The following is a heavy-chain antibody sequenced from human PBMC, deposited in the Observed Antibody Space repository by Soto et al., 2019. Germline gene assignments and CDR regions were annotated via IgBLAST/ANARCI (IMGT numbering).Heavy chain of an antibody. J-gene: IGHJ4*02. D-gene: IGHD6-19*01. CDR1: GFTFNNYA. V-gene: IGHV3-23*01. CDR3: AKARSGWYLWDD. CDR2: ISGSGGST. Sequence: PGGSLRLSCAASGFTFNNYAMSWVRQAPGKGLEWVSAISGSGGSTYYADSVKGRLTISRDSSKNTLYLQMNSLRAEDTAIYYWAKARSGWYLWDDWGQGTRVNVAS.